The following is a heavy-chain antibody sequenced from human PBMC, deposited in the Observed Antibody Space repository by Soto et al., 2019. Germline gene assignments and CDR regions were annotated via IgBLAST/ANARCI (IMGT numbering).Heavy chain of an antibody. Sequence: ASVEVSCNASGSNFTSDGISWVRQAPGQWTEWMGWISAYNGNTNYAQKLQGRVTMTTDTSTSTAYMELRRLRSDDTAVHCCASGAVAGSEWSDHWGQGTLVTVSS. D-gene: IGHD6-19*01. CDR3: ASGAVAGSEWSDH. CDR1: GSNFTSDG. V-gene: IGHV1-18*01. CDR2: ISAYNGNT. J-gene: IGHJ5*02.